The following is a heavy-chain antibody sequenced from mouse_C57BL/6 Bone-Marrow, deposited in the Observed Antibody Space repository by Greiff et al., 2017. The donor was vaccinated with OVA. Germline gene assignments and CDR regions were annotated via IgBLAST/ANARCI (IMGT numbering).Heavy chain of an antibody. CDR2: ISSGGDYI. D-gene: IGHD2-13*01. CDR3: TRDDFSWFAY. V-gene: IGHV5-9-1*02. Sequence: DVQLVESGEGLVKPGGSLKLSCAASGFTFSSYAMSWVRQTPEKRLEWVAYISSGGDYIYYADTVKGRFTISRDNARNTLYLQMSSLKSEDTAMYYCTRDDFSWFAYWGQGTLVTVSA. J-gene: IGHJ3*01. CDR1: GFTFSSYA.